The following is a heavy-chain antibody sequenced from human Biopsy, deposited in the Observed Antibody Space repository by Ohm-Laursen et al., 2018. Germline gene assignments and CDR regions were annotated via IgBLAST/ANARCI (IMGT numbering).Heavy chain of an antibody. D-gene: IGHD1-26*01. J-gene: IGHJ4*02. Sequence: VSSVKVSCKASGYTFTSHDINWVRQATGQGLEWMGWMSPNTGNTVYAQRFQDRVTMTSDTSTGTAYMGLTSLTSDDTAVYFCARWETTLGRSLDSWGQGTLVAASS. V-gene: IGHV1-8*01. CDR1: GYTFTSHD. CDR3: ARWETTLGRSLDS. CDR2: MSPNTGNT.